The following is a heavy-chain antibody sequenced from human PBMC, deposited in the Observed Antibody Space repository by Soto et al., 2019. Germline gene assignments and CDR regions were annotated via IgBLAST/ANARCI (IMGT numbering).Heavy chain of an antibody. V-gene: IGHV1-69*01. Sequence: QVQLVQSGAEVKKPGSSVKVSCKASGGTFSSYAISWVRQAPGQGLEWMGGIIPIFGTANYAQKFQGRVTITADESTSTAYMELSSLRSEDTAVYYCAREFPPGVVPAARAPYYYYGMDVWGQGTTVTVSS. CDR2: IIPIFGTA. D-gene: IGHD2-2*01. CDR1: GGTFSSYA. CDR3: AREFPPGVVPAARAPYYYYGMDV. J-gene: IGHJ6*02.